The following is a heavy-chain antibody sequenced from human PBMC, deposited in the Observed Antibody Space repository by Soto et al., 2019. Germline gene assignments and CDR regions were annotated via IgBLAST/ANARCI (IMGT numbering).Heavy chain of an antibody. CDR2: IYSGGST. D-gene: IGHD6-6*01. V-gene: IGHV3-66*01. CDR1: GFTVSSNY. Sequence: GGSLRLSCAASGFTVSSNYMSWVRQAPGKGLEWVSVIYSGGSTYYADSVKGRFTISRDNSKNTLHLQMNSLRAEDTAVYYCARGSPSSSLNFDYWGQGTLVTVSS. J-gene: IGHJ4*02. CDR3: ARGSPSSSLNFDY.